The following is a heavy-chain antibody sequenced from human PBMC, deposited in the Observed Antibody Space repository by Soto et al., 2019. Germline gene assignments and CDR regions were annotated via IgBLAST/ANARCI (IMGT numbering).Heavy chain of an antibody. J-gene: IGHJ4*02. V-gene: IGHV4-59*08. CDR3: ASLPGWYSSGWDIDY. CDR1: GGSTSSYY. D-gene: IGHD6-19*01. Sequence: SETLSLTWTVAGGSTSSYYWSWIRQPPGKGLEGMGYIYYSGSTNYNPSLKSRVTISVDTAKNQFSLKLSSVTAADTAVYYCASLPGWYSSGWDIDYWGQGTLVTVSS. CDR2: IYYSGST.